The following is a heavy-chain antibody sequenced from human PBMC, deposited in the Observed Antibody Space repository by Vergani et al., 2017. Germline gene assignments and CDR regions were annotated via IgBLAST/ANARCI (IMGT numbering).Heavy chain of an antibody. CDR2: INPSGGHT. Sequence: QVQVVQSGAEVKKSGASVKVSCKTSGYTFSNYYMHWVRQAPGQGLEWMGIINPSGGHTNYAQKFQGRVTMTRDTSTSTVYMELSSLRSEDTAICYCARGDCGILTGYRYWGQGTLVTVSA. V-gene: IGHV1-46*03. J-gene: IGHJ4*02. D-gene: IGHD3-9*01. CDR3: ARGDCGILTGYRY. CDR1: GYTFSNYY.